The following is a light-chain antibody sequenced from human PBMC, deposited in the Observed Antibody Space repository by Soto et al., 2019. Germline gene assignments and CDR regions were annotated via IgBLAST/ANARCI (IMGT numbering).Light chain of an antibody. CDR1: QSITSY. CDR3: QQSYRTPFT. Sequence: DIQMTQSPSSLSASEGDRVTITCRASQSITSYLNWYQKKPGKAPKLLIYDASILQSGVPSSFSGSVSETAFTLTITNLQPDDFASYYCQQSYRTPFTFSPGTKVDVK. J-gene: IGKJ3*01. V-gene: IGKV1-39*01. CDR2: DAS.